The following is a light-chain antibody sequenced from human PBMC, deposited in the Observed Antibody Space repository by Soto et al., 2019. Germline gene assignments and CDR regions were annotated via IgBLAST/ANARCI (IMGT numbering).Light chain of an antibody. CDR3: QHYKCAPRT. V-gene: IGKV1-27*01. Sequence: DIQMTQSPSSLSASIGDRVTISCRASQGISNSLAWYQQKAGEVPKLLIYAASTSHSGVPSRFRGSGSGTDFPLTISSLQPEDVAPYYCQHYKCAPRTFGQGTKVEIK. J-gene: IGKJ1*01. CDR1: QGISNS. CDR2: AAS.